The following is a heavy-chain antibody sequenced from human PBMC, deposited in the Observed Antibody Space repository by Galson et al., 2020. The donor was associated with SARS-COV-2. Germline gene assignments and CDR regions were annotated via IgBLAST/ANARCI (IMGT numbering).Heavy chain of an antibody. CDR1: GYTFTSYD. J-gene: IGHJ6*02. V-gene: IGHV1-8*01. Sequence: ASVKVSCKASGYTFTSYDINWVRQATGQGLEWMGWMNPNSGNTGYAQKFQGRVTMTRNTSISTAYMELSSLRSEDTAVYYCARGYQEGLRVLEFYYYGMDVWGQGTTVTVSS. D-gene: IGHD3-3*01. CDR3: ARGYQEGLRVLEFYYYGMDV. CDR2: MNPNSGNT.